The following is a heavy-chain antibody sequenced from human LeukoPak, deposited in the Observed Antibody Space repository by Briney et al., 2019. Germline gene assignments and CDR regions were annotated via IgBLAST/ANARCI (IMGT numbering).Heavy chain of an antibody. CDR2: IYYSGST. D-gene: IGHD1-26*01. Sequence: GSLRLSCAASGFTFSDYYMSWIRQPPGKGLEWIGSIYYSGSTYYNPSLKSRVTISVDTSKNQFSLKLSSVTAADTAVYYCARGSWGAFDIWGQGTMVTVSS. CDR3: ARGSWGAFDI. CDR1: GFTFSDYY. V-gene: IGHV4-38-2*01. J-gene: IGHJ3*02.